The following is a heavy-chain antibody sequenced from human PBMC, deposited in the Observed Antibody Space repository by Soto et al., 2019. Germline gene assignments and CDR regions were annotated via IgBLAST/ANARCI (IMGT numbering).Heavy chain of an antibody. CDR2: INPGGGST. CDR1: GYTFTSYY. J-gene: IGHJ4*02. D-gene: IGHD6-13*01. V-gene: IGHV1-46*01. Sequence: ASVKVSCKASGYTFTSYYMHWVRQAPGQGLEWMGIINPGGGSTSYAQKFQGRITMTRDTSTSTVYMELSSLRSEDTAVYYYARDAAGNRENPYYWGQGTLVTVSS. CDR3: ARDAAGNRENPYY.